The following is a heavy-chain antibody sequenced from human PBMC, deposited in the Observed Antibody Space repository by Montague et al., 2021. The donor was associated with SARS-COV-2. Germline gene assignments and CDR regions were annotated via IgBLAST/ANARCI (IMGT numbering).Heavy chain of an antibody. CDR3: ARTFWGSWFGESWFGP. J-gene: IGHJ5*02. D-gene: IGHD3-10*01. CDR2: VNFRGRT. CDR1: GGSFNDFY. V-gene: IGHV4-34*01. Sequence: SETLSLTCVVYGGSFNDFYWSWIRQPPGKGLEWIGEVNFRGRTNYNPSLKSRATVSVDKSNNHFSLRLSSVTAADTAVYYCARTFWGSWFGESWFGPWGQGTLVTVSS.